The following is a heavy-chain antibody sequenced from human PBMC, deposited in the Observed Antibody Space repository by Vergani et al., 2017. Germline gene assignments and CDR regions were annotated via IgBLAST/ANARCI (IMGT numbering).Heavy chain of an antibody. CDR3: ARGSIDSGNVPGLHYMDV. V-gene: IGHV3-30-3*01. CDR1: GFTFSSYA. CDR2: ISYDGSKK. Sequence: QVQLVESGGGVVQPGRSLRLSCAASGFTFSSYAMHWVRQAPGKGLEWVAVISYDGSKKNYADSVKGRFTISRDNSKNTLCLQMNSLRAEDTAVYYCARGSIDSGNVPGLHYMDVWGKGTTVTVSS. J-gene: IGHJ6*03. D-gene: IGHD3-10*01.